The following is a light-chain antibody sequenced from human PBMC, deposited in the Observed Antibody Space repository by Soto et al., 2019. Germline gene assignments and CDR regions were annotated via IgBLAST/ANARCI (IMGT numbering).Light chain of an antibody. CDR2: GAS. Sequence: EIVMTQSPATLSVSQGERATLSCRASQSVSSNLAWYQQKPGQAPRLLIYGASTRATGIPARFSGSGSWTEFTLTLSSLQSESFAVYYCQQYNNWPQTFGPGTKVEIK. CDR1: QSVSSN. CDR3: QQYNNWPQT. J-gene: IGKJ1*01. V-gene: IGKV3-15*01.